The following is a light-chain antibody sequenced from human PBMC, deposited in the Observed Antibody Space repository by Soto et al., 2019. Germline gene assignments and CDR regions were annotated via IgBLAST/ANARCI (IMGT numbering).Light chain of an antibody. J-gene: IGLJ3*02. CDR2: GDN. V-gene: IGLV1-40*01. Sequence: QSVLTQPPSVSGAPGQRVTISCTGGSSNIGSSYDVHWYQHIPGTAPKLLIYGDNNRPSGVPDRFSGSKSGTSASLAITGLQAEDEADYYCHSYDSSLSGSVFGGGTQLTVL. CDR3: HSYDSSLSGSV. CDR1: SSNIGSSYD.